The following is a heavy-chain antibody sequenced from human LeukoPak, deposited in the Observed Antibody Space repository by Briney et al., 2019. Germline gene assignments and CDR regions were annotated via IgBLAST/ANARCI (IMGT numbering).Heavy chain of an antibody. D-gene: IGHD3-16*02. V-gene: IGHV3-23*01. CDR2: ISGSGGST. J-gene: IGHJ4*02. Sequence: GGSLRLSCAASGFTFRTYAMSWVRQAPGKGLEWVSAISGSGGSTYYADSVKGRFTISRDNSKNTLYLQMNSLRAEDTAVYYCAKDQNVWGSYRPPLDYWGQGTLVTVSS. CDR3: AKDQNVWGSYRPPLDY. CDR1: GFTFRTYA.